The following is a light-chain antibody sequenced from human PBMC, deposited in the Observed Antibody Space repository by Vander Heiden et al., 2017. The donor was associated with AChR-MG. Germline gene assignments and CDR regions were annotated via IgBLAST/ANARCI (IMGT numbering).Light chain of an antibody. V-gene: IGLV3-21*03. CDR3: QLWDSSTDHWV. CDR1: NIGSKH. Sequence: SHVMTQPPSVSVAPGKTARIACGGNNIGSKHVHWYQQKPGQAPVLVVYDDSDRPSGVPGRFSGSNSGDTATLTISGVEAGDEADYYCQLWDSSTDHWVFGGGTTLTVL. J-gene: IGLJ3*02. CDR2: DDS.